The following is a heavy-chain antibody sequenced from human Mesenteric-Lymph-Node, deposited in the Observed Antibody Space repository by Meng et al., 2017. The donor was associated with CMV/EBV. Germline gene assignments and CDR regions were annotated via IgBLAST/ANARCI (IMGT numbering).Heavy chain of an antibody. V-gene: IGHV4-39*07. D-gene: IGHD2-2*01. CDR1: GGSISTSLYY. CDR2: IYFRGST. Sequence: SETLSLTCTVSGGSISTSLYYWGWIRQSPGKGLEYIGSIYFRGSTYYSPSFRSRVTISIDTSKNQFSLKLSSVTAADTAVYYCARVTPYCSSTSCYPGAFDIWGQGTMVTVSS. CDR3: ARVTPYCSSTSCYPGAFDI. J-gene: IGHJ3*02.